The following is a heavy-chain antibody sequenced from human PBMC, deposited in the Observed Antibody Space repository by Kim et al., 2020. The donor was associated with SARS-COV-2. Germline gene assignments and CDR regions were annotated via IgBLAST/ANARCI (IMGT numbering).Heavy chain of an antibody. Sequence: YAQKLQGRVTMTTDTSTSTAYMELRSLRSDDTAVYYCARSFSLLWYFDYWGQGTLVTVSS. J-gene: IGHJ4*02. V-gene: IGHV1-18*01. CDR3: ARSFSLLWYFDY. D-gene: IGHD2-21*01.